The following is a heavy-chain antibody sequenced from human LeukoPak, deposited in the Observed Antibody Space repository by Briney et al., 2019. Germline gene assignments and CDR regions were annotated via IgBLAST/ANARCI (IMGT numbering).Heavy chain of an antibody. V-gene: IGHV4-34*01. CDR1: GGSFSGYY. CDR3: ARCGDWYFDL. J-gene: IGHJ2*01. CDR2: INHSGST. Sequence: PSETLSLTCAVYGGSFSGYYWSWIRQPPGKGLEWIGEINHSGSTNYNPSLKSRVTISVDTSKNQFSLKLSSVTAADTAVYYCARCGDWYFDLWGRGTLVTVSS.